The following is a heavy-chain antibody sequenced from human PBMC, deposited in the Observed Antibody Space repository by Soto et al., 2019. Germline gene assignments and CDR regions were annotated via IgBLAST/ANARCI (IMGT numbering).Heavy chain of an antibody. J-gene: IGHJ5*02. V-gene: IGHV4-34*01. D-gene: IGHD2-2*01. CDR3: ARGAVSSCYVFCPWFDP. CDR1: GGSFSGYY. Sequence: PSETLSLTCAVYGGSFSGYYWSWIRQPPGKGLEWIGEINHSGSTNYNPSLKSRVTISVGTSKNQFSLKLSSVTAADTAVYYCARGAVSSCYVFCPWFDPWGQGTLVTVSS. CDR2: INHSGST.